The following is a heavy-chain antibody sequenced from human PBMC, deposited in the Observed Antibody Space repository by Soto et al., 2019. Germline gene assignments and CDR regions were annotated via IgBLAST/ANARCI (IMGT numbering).Heavy chain of an antibody. CDR1: GGSISSYY. CDR2: IYYSGST. Sequence: SETLSLTCTVSGGSISSYYWSWIRQPPGKGLEWIGYIYYSGSTNYNPSLKSRVTISVDTSKNQFSLKLSSVTAADTAVYYCAREASPRILYPSGRPDSCGMDVWGQGTTVTVSS. J-gene: IGHJ6*02. D-gene: IGHD2-8*01. CDR3: AREASPRILYPSGRPDSCGMDV. V-gene: IGHV4-59*01.